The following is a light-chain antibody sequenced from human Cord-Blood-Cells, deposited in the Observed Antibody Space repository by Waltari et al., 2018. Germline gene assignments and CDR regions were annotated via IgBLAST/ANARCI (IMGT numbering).Light chain of an antibody. Sequence: QSALTQPRSVSGSPGQSVTISCTGTSSDVGGYNYVSWYQQHPGKAPKLMIYDVSKRPSGVSHRFSGATSGNTASLTISRRQAEDEAEYYCCSYAGSYVVFGGGTKLTVL. CDR2: DVS. CDR3: CSYAGSYVV. V-gene: IGLV2-11*01. J-gene: IGLJ2*01. CDR1: SSDVGGYNY.